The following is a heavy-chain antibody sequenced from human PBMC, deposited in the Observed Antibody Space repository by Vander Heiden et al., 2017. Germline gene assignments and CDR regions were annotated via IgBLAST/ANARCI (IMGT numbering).Heavy chain of an antibody. CDR3: TRHVRGYDSSGYIGDY. V-gene: IGHV3-73*02. CDR1: WFTFSDSA. CDR2: IRSKANNDAT. D-gene: IGHD3-22*01. Sequence: EVQLVESGGGLVQPGGSLKLSCAASWFTFSDSAMHWGRQASGKGLEWVGRIRSKANNDATAYAASVKGRFTISRDDSKNTAYLQMNSLKTEDTAVYYCTRHVRGYDSSGYIGDYWGQGTLVTVSS. J-gene: IGHJ4*02.